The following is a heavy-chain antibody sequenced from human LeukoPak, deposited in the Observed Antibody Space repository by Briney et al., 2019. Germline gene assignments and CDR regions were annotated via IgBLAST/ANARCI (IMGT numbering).Heavy chain of an antibody. Sequence: SETLSLTCTVSGESISGFYWTWIRQPPGKGLEWIGCIYYSGSTNYNPSLKSRVTISVDTSKNQFSLKLSSVTAADTAVYYCASLNYYGSGSYPTGGYYYYMDVWGKGTTVTVSS. CDR1: GESISGFY. CDR3: ASLNYYGSGSYPTGGYYYYMDV. CDR2: IYYSGST. D-gene: IGHD3-10*01. J-gene: IGHJ6*03. V-gene: IGHV4-59*01.